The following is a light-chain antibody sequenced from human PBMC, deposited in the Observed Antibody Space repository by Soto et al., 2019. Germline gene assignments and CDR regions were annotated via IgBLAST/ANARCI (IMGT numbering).Light chain of an antibody. V-gene: IGLV2-14*01. CDR3: TSSTSSSTPYV. CDR1: SSDVGGYNY. Sequence: QSVLTQPASVSGSPGQSITISCTGTSSDVGGYNYVSWYQQNPGKAPKLMIYDVSNRPSGVSNRFSGSKSGNTASLTISGLQAEDEADYYCTSSTSSSTPYVFGGGTKVTVL. J-gene: IGLJ1*01. CDR2: DVS.